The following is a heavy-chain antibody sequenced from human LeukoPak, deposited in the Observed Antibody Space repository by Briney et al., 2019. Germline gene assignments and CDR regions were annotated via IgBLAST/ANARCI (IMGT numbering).Heavy chain of an antibody. D-gene: IGHD1-26*01. V-gene: IGHV3-72*01. CDR3: ASIRGTYGY. Sequence: GGSLGLSCAASGFTFSDHFLDWVRQAPGKGLEWVGRTRNKANSYITEYAASVKGRFTISRDDSKNSLYLQMSSLKTDDTAMYYCASIRGTYGYWGQGTLVTVSS. CDR1: GFTFSDHF. CDR2: TRNKANSYIT. J-gene: IGHJ4*02.